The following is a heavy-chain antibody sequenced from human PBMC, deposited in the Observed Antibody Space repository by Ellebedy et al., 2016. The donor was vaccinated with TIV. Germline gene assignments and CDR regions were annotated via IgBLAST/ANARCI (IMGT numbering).Heavy chain of an antibody. CDR3: AREITVGFCSGVSCYAGTY. CDR1: GYTFINYY. J-gene: IGHJ4*02. CDR2: INPGRGRT. Sequence: AASVKVSCKASGYTFINYYIYWVRQAPRQGLEWMGIINPGRGRTSYAQQFQGRVSMTRDTSTSTVYMELSSLRSDDTAVYYCAREITVGFCSGVSCYAGTYWGQGTLVTVSS. D-gene: IGHD2-15*01. V-gene: IGHV1-46*01.